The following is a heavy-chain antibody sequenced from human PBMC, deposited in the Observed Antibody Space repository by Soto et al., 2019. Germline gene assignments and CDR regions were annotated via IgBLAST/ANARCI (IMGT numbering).Heavy chain of an antibody. Sequence: SETLSLTCTVSGAPFTNHYWNWIRQAPGKGLEWIGYIFYSGTAKYSSSLKSRVTISVETSKRQFSLKLSSVTAADTAIYYCARGGDGLDVWGQGTTVTVSS. CDR1: GAPFTNHY. CDR2: IFYSGTA. CDR3: ARGGDGLDV. D-gene: IGHD3-16*01. V-gene: IGHV4-59*11. J-gene: IGHJ6*02.